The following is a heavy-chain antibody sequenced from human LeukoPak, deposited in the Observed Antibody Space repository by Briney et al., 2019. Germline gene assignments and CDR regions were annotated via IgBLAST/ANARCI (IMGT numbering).Heavy chain of an antibody. CDR2: INAGNGNT. CDR1: GYTFTSYA. V-gene: IGHV1-3*01. Sequence: EASVTVSCTASGYTFTSYAMHWVRQAPGQRLEWMGWINAGNGNTKYSQKLQGKVTMTTDTSTSTAYMELRSLRSDDTAVYYCARDGDPWGQGTLVTVSS. D-gene: IGHD2-21*01. CDR3: ARDGDP. J-gene: IGHJ4*02.